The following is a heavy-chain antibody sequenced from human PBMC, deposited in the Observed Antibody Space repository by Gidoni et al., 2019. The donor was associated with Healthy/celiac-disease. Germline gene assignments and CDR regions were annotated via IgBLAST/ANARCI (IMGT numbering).Heavy chain of an antibody. CDR2: ISYDGSNK. CDR1: GFTISSYG. V-gene: IGHV3-30*18. CDR3: AKVQGYSGYDGPAARGGDCYSEY. J-gene: IGHJ4*02. D-gene: IGHD2-21*01. Sequence: QVQLVESGGGVVQPGRSLRLSCAASGFTISSYGLHWVRQAPGKGLEWVAVISYDGSNKYYADSVKGRFTISRDNSKNTLYLQMNSLRAEDTAVYYCAKVQGYSGYDGPAARGGDCYSEYWGQGTLVTVSS.